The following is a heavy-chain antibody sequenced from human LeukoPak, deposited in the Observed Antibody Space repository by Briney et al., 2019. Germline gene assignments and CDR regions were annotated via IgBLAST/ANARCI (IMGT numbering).Heavy chain of an antibody. CDR1: GYTFTSYD. V-gene: IGHV1-8*03. J-gene: IGHJ4*02. D-gene: IGHD2-8*01. CDR2: MNPNSGNT. Sequence: ASVKVSCKASGYTFTSYDINWVPQATGQGLEWMGWMNPNSGNTGYAQKFQGRVTITRNTSISTAYMELSSLRSEDTAVYYCERGVRYCTNGVCYHFDYWGQGTLVTVSS. CDR3: ERGVRYCTNGVCYHFDY.